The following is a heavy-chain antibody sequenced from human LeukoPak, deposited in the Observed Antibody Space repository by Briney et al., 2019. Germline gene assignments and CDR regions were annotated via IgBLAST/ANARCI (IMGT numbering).Heavy chain of an antibody. J-gene: IGHJ4*02. CDR1: VGTFSSYE. V-gene: IGHV1-69*06. Sequence: ASVKVSCKASVGTFSSYEISWVRQAPGQGLEWMGGIIPMFGTAKYAQKFQGRVTITADKSTSTAYMELSSLRSEDTAVYYCASGTTDIVVVPATLRNYYFDYWGQGTLVTVSS. CDR2: IIPMFGTA. D-gene: IGHD2-2*01. CDR3: ASGTTDIVVVPATLRNYYFDY.